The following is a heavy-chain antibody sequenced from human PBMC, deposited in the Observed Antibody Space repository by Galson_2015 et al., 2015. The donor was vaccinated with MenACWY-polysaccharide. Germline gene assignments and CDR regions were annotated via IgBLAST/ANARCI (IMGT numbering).Heavy chain of an antibody. Sequence: SLRLSCAAPGFPFSTYVMSWVRQAPGKGLEWVSTITYSGGSTNYADSVKGRFTISRDNSKNTLYLQMNSLRVEDTAVYYCARDKDYGDYSLFDSWGQGTLVTVSS. CDR2: ITYSGGST. V-gene: IGHV3-23*01. CDR3: ARDKDYGDYSLFDS. D-gene: IGHD4-17*01. CDR1: GFPFSTYV. J-gene: IGHJ4*02.